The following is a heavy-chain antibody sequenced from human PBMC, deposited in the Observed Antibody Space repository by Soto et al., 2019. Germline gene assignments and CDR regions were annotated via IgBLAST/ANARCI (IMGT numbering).Heavy chain of an antibody. CDR1: GFTFSSYA. V-gene: IGHV3-23*01. CDR3: VKDKPLNYYDSSGRPYYFDY. CDR2: FSGSCGST. D-gene: IGHD3-22*01. J-gene: IGHJ4*02. Sequence: GGSLRLSCAASGFTFSSYAMSWVRQAPGKGLKKFSSFSGSCGSTYYADSVKGRFTISRDNSKNTLYLQMNSLRAEDTAVYYCVKDKPLNYYDSSGRPYYFDYWGQGTLVTVSS.